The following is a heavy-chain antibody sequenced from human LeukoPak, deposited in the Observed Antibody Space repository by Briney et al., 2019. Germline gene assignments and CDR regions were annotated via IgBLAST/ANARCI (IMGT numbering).Heavy chain of an antibody. V-gene: IGHV5-51*01. CDR2: IYPSDSET. CDR3: ATGLVRGVIGF. J-gene: IGHJ4*02. Sequence: GESLKIYCKGSGYSFTSYWIGWVRQMPGKGLEWMGIIYPSDSETRYSPSFQGQVTISADKSISTAYLQWSSLKASDTAIYYCATGLVRGVIGFWGQGTLVTVSS. D-gene: IGHD3-10*01. CDR1: GYSFTSYW.